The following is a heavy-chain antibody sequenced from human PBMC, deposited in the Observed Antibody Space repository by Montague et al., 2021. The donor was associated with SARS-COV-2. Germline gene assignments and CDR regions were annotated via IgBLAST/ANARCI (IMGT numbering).Heavy chain of an antibody. CDR1: GFPFRGYW. CDR3: ARATLYMDV. Sequence: SWRLSCAASGFPFRGYWMSWVRQAPGKGLEWVANIKHDESEKYYVDSVKGRLTISRDNAKNSLYLQVNSLRAEDTAVYYCARATLYMDVWGKGTTVTVSS. V-gene: IGHV3-7*01. J-gene: IGHJ6*03. CDR2: IKHDESEK.